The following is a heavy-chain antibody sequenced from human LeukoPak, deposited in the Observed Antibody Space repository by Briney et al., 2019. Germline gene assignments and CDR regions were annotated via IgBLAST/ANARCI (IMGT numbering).Heavy chain of an antibody. Sequence: ASVKVSCKASGYTFTSYGISWVRQAPGQGLEWMGWISAYNGNTNYAQKLQGRVTMTTDTSTSTAYMELRSLRSDDTAVYYCASNRDTYYYGSGSYSIDPWGQGTLVTVSS. D-gene: IGHD3-10*01. CDR1: GYTFTSYG. J-gene: IGHJ5*02. CDR3: ASNRDTYYYGSGSYSIDP. CDR2: ISAYNGNT. V-gene: IGHV1-18*01.